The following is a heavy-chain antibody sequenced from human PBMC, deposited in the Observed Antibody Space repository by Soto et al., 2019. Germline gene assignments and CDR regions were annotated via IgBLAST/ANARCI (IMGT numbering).Heavy chain of an antibody. D-gene: IGHD6-13*01. CDR1: GDSITSSSHY. J-gene: IGHJ4*02. CDR2: IFSNDEK. CDR3: ARMSSSWYYFDY. V-gene: IGHV2-26*01. Sequence: ETLSLTCTVSGDSITSSSHYWGWIRQPPGKALEWLAHIFSNDEKSYSTSLKSRLTISKDTSKSQVVLTMTNMDPVDTATYYCARMSSSWYYFDYWGQGTLVTVSS.